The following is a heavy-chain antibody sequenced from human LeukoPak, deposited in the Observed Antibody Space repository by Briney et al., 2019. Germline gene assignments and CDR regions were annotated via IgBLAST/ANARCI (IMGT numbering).Heavy chain of an antibody. V-gene: IGHV3-30*02. CDR1: GFTFSSYG. Sequence: GGSLRLSCAASGFTFSSYGMHWVRQAPGKGLEWVAFIRYDGSNKYYADSVKGRFTISRDNSKNTLYLQMNSLRAEDTAVYYCAKGPRGYSYGLFDYWGQGTLVTVSS. CDR2: IRYDGSNK. CDR3: AKGPRGYSYGLFDY. J-gene: IGHJ4*02. D-gene: IGHD5-18*01.